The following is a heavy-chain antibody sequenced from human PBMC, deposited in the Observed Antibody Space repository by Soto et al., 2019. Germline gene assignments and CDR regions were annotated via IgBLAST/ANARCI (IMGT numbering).Heavy chain of an antibody. CDR2: INHSGNT. CDR1: GGSIGTGAYY. CDR3: SRRAPEGFDP. Sequence: SETLSLTCAVSGGSIGTGAYYWGWILQAPGKGLEWIGSINHSGNTYLSPSLKDRVTMSVDTSKNSFSLKLRSATAADTGLYYCSRRAPEGFDPWGQGTLVTVSS. J-gene: IGHJ5*02. V-gene: IGHV4-39*01.